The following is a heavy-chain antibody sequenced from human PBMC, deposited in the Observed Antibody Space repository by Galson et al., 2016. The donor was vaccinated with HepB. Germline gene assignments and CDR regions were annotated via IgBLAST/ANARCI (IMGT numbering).Heavy chain of an antibody. CDR1: GGSIRSNSNY. V-gene: IGHV4-39*01. D-gene: IGHD3-10*01. CDR3: ARQGSHDYFDS. CDR2: IYYSGTP. J-gene: IGHJ4*02. Sequence: SETLSLTCTVSGGSIRSNSNYWGWIRQPSGKGLEWIGSIYYSGTPYYSPSRKSRLTISVDTSKNQFSLKVRSVTAADTAVYYCARQGSHDYFDSWGQGTLVTVSS.